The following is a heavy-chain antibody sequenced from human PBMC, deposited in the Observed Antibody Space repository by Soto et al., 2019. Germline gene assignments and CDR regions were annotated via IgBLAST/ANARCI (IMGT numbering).Heavy chain of an antibody. J-gene: IGHJ6*02. CDR3: AREPQCSSTSCPRYYYYYGMDV. CDR1: GGTFSSYA. CDR2: IIPIFGTA. V-gene: IGHV1-69*01. D-gene: IGHD2-2*01. Sequence: QVQLVQSGAEVKKPGSSVKVSCKASGGTFSSYAISWVRQAPGQGLEWMGGIIPIFGTANYAQKFQGRVTITADESTSTAYMELSSLRSEDTDVYYCAREPQCSSTSCPRYYYYYGMDVWGQGTTVTVSS.